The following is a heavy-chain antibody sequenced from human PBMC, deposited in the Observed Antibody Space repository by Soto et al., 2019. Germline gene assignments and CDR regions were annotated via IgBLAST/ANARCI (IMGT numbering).Heavy chain of an antibody. V-gene: IGHV1-46*01. CDR1: GYTFTSYY. J-gene: IGHJ6*02. Sequence: QVQLVQSGAEVKKPGASVKVSCKASGYTFTSYYMHWVRQAPGQGLEWMGIINPSGGSTSYAQKFQGRVTMTRDTSTSTVYMELSSLRSEDTAVYYCATDSYTLPFYYYYGMDVWGQGTTVTVSS. D-gene: IGHD2-2*02. CDR3: ATDSYTLPFYYYYGMDV. CDR2: INPSGGST.